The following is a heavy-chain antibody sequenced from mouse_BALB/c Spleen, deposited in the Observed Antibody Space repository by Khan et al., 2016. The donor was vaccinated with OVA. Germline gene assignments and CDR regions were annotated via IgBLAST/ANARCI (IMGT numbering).Heavy chain of an antibody. J-gene: IGHJ2*01. D-gene: IGHD1-1*01. Sequence: EVQLQESGPGLVKPSQSLSLTCTVTGNSITSGYAWNWIRQFPGNKLEWMGYISYSGDTSYIPSLKSRISITRDTSKNQFFLQLNSVTTEDTATYYFARGNYYVYYFDYWGQGTTLTVSS. CDR1: GNSITSGYA. V-gene: IGHV3-2*02. CDR2: ISYSGDT. CDR3: ARGNYYVYYFDY.